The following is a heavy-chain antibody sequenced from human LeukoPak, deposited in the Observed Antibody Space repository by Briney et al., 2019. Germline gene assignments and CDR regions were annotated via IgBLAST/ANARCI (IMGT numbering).Heavy chain of an antibody. J-gene: IGHJ5*02. Sequence: GGSLRLSCAASGFTFSSYAMSWVRQAPGKGLEWVSAISGSGGSTYYADSVKGRFTTSRDNSKNTLYLQMNSLRAEDTAVYYCAKDLSAGGAARPKGPNWFDPWGQGTLVTVSS. CDR1: GFTFSSYA. D-gene: IGHD6-6*01. V-gene: IGHV3-23*01. CDR3: AKDLSAGGAARPKGPNWFDP. CDR2: ISGSGGST.